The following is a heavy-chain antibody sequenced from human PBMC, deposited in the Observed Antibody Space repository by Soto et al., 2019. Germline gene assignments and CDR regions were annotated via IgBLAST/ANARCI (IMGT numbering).Heavy chain of an antibody. V-gene: IGHV3-30*03. Sequence: QVQLVESGGGVVQPGRSLRLSCAASGFPFTTYGMHWVREGPGKGLEWVAVISYDGSNTYYADSVKGRFTISRDNSKNTLYLQMNSLRPEDTALYVCVGGQYYFDYRGQGTLVTVSS. CDR2: ISYDGSNT. D-gene: IGHD3-10*01. J-gene: IGHJ4*02. CDR1: GFPFTTYG. CDR3: VGGQYYFDY.